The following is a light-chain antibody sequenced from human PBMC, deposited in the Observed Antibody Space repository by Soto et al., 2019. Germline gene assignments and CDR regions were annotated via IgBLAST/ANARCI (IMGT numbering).Light chain of an antibody. CDR1: QSVSSY. CDR3: QQRSNWPIT. V-gene: IGKV3-11*01. Sequence: EIVLTQSPATLSLSPGERATLSCRASQSVSSYLAWHQQRPGQAPRLLIYGASTRATGIPARFSGSGSGTDFTLTISRLEPEDFAVYYCQQRSNWPITFGQGTRLEIK. CDR2: GAS. J-gene: IGKJ5*01.